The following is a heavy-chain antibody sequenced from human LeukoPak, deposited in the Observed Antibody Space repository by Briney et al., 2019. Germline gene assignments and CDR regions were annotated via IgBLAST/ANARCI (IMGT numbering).Heavy chain of an antibody. CDR1: GGSISSYY. V-gene: IGHV4-4*09. D-gene: IGHD4-17*01. J-gene: IGHJ4*02. CDR3: ASSGDYGLIFAY. Sequence: PSETLSLTCTVSGGSISSYYWSWIRQPPGKGLEWIGYIYTSGSTNYNPSLKSRVTISVDTSMNQFSLKLSSVTAADTAVYFCASSGDYGLIFAYWGQGTLVTVSS. CDR2: IYTSGST.